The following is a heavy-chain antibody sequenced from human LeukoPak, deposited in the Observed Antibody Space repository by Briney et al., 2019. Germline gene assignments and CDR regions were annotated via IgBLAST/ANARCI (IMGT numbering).Heavy chain of an antibody. V-gene: IGHV4-39*02. CDR2: IYYSGST. CDR1: GGSISSSSYY. Sequence: SETLSLTCTVSGGSISSSSYYWGWIRQPPGKGLEWNGSIYYSGSTYYNPSLKSRVTISEDTSKNHFSLKLSSVTAADTAVYYCARDLILGPTYFDYWGQGTLVTVSS. CDR3: ARDLILGPTYFDY. J-gene: IGHJ4*02. D-gene: IGHD1-26*01.